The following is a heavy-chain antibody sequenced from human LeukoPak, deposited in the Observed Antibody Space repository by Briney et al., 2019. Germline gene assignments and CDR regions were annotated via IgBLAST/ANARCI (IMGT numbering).Heavy chain of an antibody. Sequence: NPSETLSLTCTVSGGSISSYCWSWIRQPPGKGLEWIGYIYYSGSTNYNPSLKSRVTISVDTSKNQFSLKLSSVTAADTAVYYCARSYSGYDLGFDYWGQGTLVTVSS. V-gene: IGHV4-59*08. CDR2: IYYSGST. J-gene: IGHJ4*02. D-gene: IGHD5-12*01. CDR1: GGSISSYC. CDR3: ARSYSGYDLGFDY.